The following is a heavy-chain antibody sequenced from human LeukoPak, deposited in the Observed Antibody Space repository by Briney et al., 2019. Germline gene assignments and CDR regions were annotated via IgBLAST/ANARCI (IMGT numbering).Heavy chain of an antibody. J-gene: IGHJ3*02. V-gene: IGHV4-39*07. CDR1: GGSISSSSYY. CDR3: ARGLGGYYDSSGYYYDDAFDI. Sequence: SETLSLTCTVSGGSISSSSYYWSWIRQPPGKGLEWIGEINHSGGTNYNPSLKSRVTISVDTSKNQFSLKLSSVTAADTAVYYCARGLGGYYDSSGYYYDDAFDIWGQGTMVTVSS. D-gene: IGHD3-22*01. CDR2: INHSGGT.